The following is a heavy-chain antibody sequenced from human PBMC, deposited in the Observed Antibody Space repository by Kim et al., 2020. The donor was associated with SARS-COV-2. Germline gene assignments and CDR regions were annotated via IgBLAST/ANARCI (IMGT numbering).Heavy chain of an antibody. CDR2: IYPGDSDT. Sequence: GESLKISCKGSGYTFTNYWIAWVRQMPGKGLEWMGIIYPGDSDTRYSPSFQGQVTISADKSISTAFLQWSSLKTSDTARYFYATGGDTSDYYYQWGQGTLVTVSS. CDR3: ATGGDTSDYYYQ. CDR1: GYTFTNYW. V-gene: IGHV5-51*01. D-gene: IGHD3-22*01. J-gene: IGHJ4*02.